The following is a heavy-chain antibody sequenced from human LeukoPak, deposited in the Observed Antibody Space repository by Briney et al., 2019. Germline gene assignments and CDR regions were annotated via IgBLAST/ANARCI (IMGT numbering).Heavy chain of an antibody. V-gene: IGHV3-30*02. CDR2: IRYDGSNK. J-gene: IGHJ4*02. CDR1: GFTFSSYG. CDR3: AKDGGGSDFWSGYPDGYDY. D-gene: IGHD3-3*01. Sequence: GGSLRLSCAASGFTFSSYGMHWVRQAPGKGLEWVAFIRYDGSNKYYADSVKGRFTISRDNSKNTLYLQMNSLRAEDTAVYYCAKDGGGSDFWSGYPDGYDYWGQGTLVTVSS.